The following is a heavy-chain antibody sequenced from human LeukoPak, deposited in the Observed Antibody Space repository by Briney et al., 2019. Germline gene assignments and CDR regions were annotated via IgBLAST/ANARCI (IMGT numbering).Heavy chain of an antibody. CDR2: ISGSGGNT. J-gene: IGHJ4*02. D-gene: IGHD2-2*02. Sequence: GGSLRLSCAASGFTFSTFAMSWVRQAPRKGLEWVSAISGSGGNTYYADSVKGRFTISRDNSKNTLYLQMNSLRAEDTAVNYCAKDRVVLPAAIPSDFDYWGQGTLVTVSS. CDR1: GFTFSTFA. V-gene: IGHV3-23*01. CDR3: AKDRVVLPAAIPSDFDY.